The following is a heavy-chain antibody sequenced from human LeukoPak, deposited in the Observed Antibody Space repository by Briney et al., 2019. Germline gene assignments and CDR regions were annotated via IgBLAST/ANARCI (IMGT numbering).Heavy chain of an antibody. D-gene: IGHD3-3*01. J-gene: IGHJ4*02. CDR1: GFTFSSVS. CDR3: ARARSGNYFDY. Sequence: GGSLRLSCAASGFTFSSVSMSWVRQAPGKGLEWISYISSSSSTIYYADSVKGRFTISRDNAKNSVYLQMNSLRAEGTAVYSCARARSGNYFDYWGQGTLVTVSS. CDR2: ISSSSSTI. V-gene: IGHV3-48*01.